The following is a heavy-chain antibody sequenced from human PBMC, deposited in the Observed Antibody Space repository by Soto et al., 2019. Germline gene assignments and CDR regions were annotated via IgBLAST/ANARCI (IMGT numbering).Heavy chain of an antibody. D-gene: IGHD2-8*01. J-gene: IGHJ4*02. V-gene: IGHV3-23*01. CDR3: ARGCMAPEY. Sequence: EVQLLESGGGLVQPGGSLRLSCAASGFTFSSYAMSWVRQAPGTGLEWVSGISGSSPGTYYADSVIGWSTVSRDNCRKTQHLQKSSLCAEATVVYYCARGCMAPEYWGQGSLVSVGS. CDR2: ISGSSPGT. CDR1: GFTFSSYA.